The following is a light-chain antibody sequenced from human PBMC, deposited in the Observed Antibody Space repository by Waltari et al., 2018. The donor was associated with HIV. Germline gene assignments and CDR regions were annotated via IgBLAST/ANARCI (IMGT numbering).Light chain of an antibody. Sequence: RSASGSPGQSVTLSCTGTSSDVGGYNYVSWHQQHPGKAPKLMIYDVIKRPSGVPDRFSGSKSGNTAPLTVSGLQPEDEADYYCSSHAGSKVVFGGGTRLTVL. V-gene: IGLV2-8*01. CDR2: DVI. CDR1: SSDVGGYNY. J-gene: IGLJ2*01. CDR3: SSHAGSKVV.